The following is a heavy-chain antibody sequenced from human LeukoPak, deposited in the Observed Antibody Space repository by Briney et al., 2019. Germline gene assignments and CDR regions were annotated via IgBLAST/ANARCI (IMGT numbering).Heavy chain of an antibody. Sequence: SETLSLTCAVYGGSLSGYYWSWIRQPPGKGLEWIGEINHSGSTNYNPSLKSRVTISVDTSKNQFSLKLSSVTAADTAVYYCARGGGFSSADYWGQGTLVTVSS. CDR3: ARGGGFSSADY. V-gene: IGHV4-34*01. CDR1: GGSLSGYY. J-gene: IGHJ4*02. CDR2: INHSGST. D-gene: IGHD5-18*01.